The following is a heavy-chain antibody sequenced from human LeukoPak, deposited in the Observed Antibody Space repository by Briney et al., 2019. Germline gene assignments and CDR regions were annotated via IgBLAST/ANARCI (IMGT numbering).Heavy chain of an antibody. CDR2: ISAYNGNT. J-gene: IGHJ4*02. V-gene: IGHV1-18*04. D-gene: IGHD3-9*01. CDR3: ARDFLRYYDILTGYPPTDY. Sequence: GASVKVSCKASGYTFSGYYMHWVRQAPGQGLEWMGWISAYNGNTNYAQKLQGRVTMTTDTSTSTAYMELRSLRSDDTAVYYCARDFLRYYDILTGYPPTDYWGQGTLVTVSS. CDR1: GYTFSGYY.